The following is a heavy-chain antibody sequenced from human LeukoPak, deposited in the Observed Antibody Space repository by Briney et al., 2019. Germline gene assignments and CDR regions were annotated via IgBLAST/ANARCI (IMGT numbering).Heavy chain of an antibody. CDR2: VNRDGGPA. D-gene: IGHD3-10*01. Sequence: PGGSLRLSCAASGFTFSDYLIHWVRQAPGKGLLWVSRVNRDGGPATYADSVKGRFTVSRDNAKSTLYLQMDSLRAEDTAVYYCARSPAGTYTMDVWGQGTTVTVSS. CDR3: ARSPAGTYTMDV. V-gene: IGHV3-74*01. CDR1: GFTFSDYL. J-gene: IGHJ6*02.